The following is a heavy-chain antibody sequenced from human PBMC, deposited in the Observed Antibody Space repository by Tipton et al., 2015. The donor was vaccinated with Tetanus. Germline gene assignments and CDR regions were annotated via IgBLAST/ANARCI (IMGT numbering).Heavy chain of an antibody. D-gene: IGHD5/OR15-5a*01. J-gene: IGHJ4*02. CDR3: AKERPTRGVPVGVSVD. CDR1: GFTFGAHG. Sequence: SLRLSCATSGFTFGAHGMSWVRQAPGKGLEWVSGIIGSGGSTYYADSVKGRFTISKDKSSNTLSLQMNNLRAEDTARYFCAKERPTRGVPVGVSVDWGRGTLVTVSS. CDR2: IIGSGGST. V-gene: IGHV3-23*01.